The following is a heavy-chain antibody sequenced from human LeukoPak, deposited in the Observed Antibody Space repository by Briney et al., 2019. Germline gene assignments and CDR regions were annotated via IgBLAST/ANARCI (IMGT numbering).Heavy chain of an antibody. V-gene: IGHV1-69*05. J-gene: IGHJ4*02. Sequence: SVKVSCKASGGTFSDFAVSWVRQAPGQGLEWMGGIVPIFDTPNYAQKFEDRVTITTDDATNTVYMELTGLTSEDTAVYYCAGGGNYYDSSGYYPPEVYWGQGTLVTVSS. CDR1: GGTFSDFA. CDR3: AGGGNYYDSSGYYPPEVY. D-gene: IGHD3-22*01. CDR2: IVPIFDTP.